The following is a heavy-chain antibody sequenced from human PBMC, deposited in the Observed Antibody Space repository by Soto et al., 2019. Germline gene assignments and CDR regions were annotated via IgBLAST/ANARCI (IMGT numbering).Heavy chain of an antibody. J-gene: IGHJ4*02. CDR3: AKGGGDY. D-gene: IGHD3-10*01. V-gene: IGHV3-23*01. Sequence: EVQLLESGGGLVQPGGSLRLSCAASGFTFSSYTMSWVRQGPGKGLEWVSGISSSGGSTVYADSVKGRFTISRDNFKNTLYLQMNRLRAADKAVYYCAKGGGDYWGQGTPVTVSS. CDR1: GFTFSSYT. CDR2: ISSSGGST.